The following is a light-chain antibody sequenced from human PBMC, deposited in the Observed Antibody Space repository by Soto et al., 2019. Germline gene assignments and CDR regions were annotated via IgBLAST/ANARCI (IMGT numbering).Light chain of an antibody. Sequence: QSALTQPASVSGSPGQSITISCTGASSDVGNYNLVSWYQHHPGKAPKLMIYEVTKRPSGVSNRFSGSKSGNTASLTISGLQAEDEADYYCCSYTGSSTYFFGTGTKVTAL. J-gene: IGLJ1*01. CDR1: SSDVGNYNL. CDR3: CSYTGSSTYF. V-gene: IGLV2-23*02. CDR2: EVT.